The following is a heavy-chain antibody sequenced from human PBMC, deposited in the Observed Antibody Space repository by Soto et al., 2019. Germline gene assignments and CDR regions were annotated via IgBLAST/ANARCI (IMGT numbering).Heavy chain of an antibody. Sequence: ASVKVSCKASGYTFFTYDISWVRQAPGQGLEWMGWISTYSGDTKYAQKFQGRVTMTTDTSTTTAYLELRSLRSDDTAVYYCARHHGPTTSENWFDPWGQGPMITF. CDR3: ARHHGPTTSENWFDP. V-gene: IGHV1-18*01. CDR2: ISTYSGDT. CDR1: GYTFFTYD. D-gene: IGHD5-12*01. J-gene: IGHJ5*02.